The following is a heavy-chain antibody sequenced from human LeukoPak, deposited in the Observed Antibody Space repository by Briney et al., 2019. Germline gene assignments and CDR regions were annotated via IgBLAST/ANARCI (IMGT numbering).Heavy chain of an antibody. CDR1: GFSLSTGGVG. D-gene: IGHD6-13*01. V-gene: IGHV2-5*01. CDR3: AHRPGTSSWYAQESFDY. J-gene: IGHJ4*02. CDR2: IYWNDDK. Sequence: KESGPTLVKPTQTLTLTCTFSGFSLSTGGVGVGWIRQPPGKALEWLALIYWNDDKRYSPSLKSRLTITKDTSKNQVVLTMTNMDPVDTATYYCAHRPGTSSWYAQESFDYWGQGTLVTVSS.